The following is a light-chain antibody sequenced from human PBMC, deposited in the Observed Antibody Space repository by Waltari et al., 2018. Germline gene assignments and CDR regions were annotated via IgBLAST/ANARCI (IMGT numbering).Light chain of an antibody. J-gene: IGLJ1*01. Sequence: QSALTQPPSVSGSPGQSITISCTGSSCDVGSYKYVSWYQQHPGQVPKLIIYEVNRRPSGVSNRFSGSKSGNTASLTISGLQAEDEADYYCSSHTSSSTFVFGTGTKVDVL. CDR1: SCDVGSYKY. CDR2: EVN. V-gene: IGLV2-14*01. CDR3: SSHTSSSTFV.